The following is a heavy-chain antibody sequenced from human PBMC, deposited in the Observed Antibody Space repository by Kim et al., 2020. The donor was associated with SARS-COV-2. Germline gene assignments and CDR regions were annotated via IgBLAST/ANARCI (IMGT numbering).Heavy chain of an antibody. CDR1: GGSISSYY. CDR2: IYYSGST. D-gene: IGHD2-2*01. J-gene: IGHJ3*02. Sequence: SETLSLTCTVSGGSISSYYWSWIRQPPGKGLEWIGYIYYSGSTNYNPSLKSRVTISVDTSKNQFSLKLSSVTAADTAVYYCARLAVVPAAIAFDIWGQGTMVTVSS. CDR3: ARLAVVPAAIAFDI. V-gene: IGHV4-59*13.